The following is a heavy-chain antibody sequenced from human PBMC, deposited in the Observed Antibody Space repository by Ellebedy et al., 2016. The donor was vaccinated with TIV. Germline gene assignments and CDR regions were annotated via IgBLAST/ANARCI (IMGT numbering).Heavy chain of an antibody. D-gene: IGHD6-13*01. CDR1: GYSFTSYW. CDR2: IYPGDSDI. J-gene: IGHJ2*01. V-gene: IGHV5-51*01. Sequence: GGSLRLSCKASGYSFTSYWIGWVRQMPGKGLEWMGIIYPGDSDIRYSPSFQGQVTISADKSISTAYLQWSSLKASDTAMYYCARLPSYSSSRARIYWYFDLWGRGTLVTVSS. CDR3: ARLPSYSSSRARIYWYFDL.